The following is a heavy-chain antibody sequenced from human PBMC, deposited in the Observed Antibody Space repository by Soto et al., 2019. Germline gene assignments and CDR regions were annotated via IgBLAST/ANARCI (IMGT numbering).Heavy chain of an antibody. Sequence: QVQLQESGPGLVKPSWTLSLTCAVSSGSISSSSWWRWVRKPPGKGLEWIGEMFHSGSTNYKPSLKSRVTISVDKSKNQFSLKLSFVTAADTAVYFCAGVAGVVTAGGYFAYWGQGTRVTVSS. CDR2: MFHSGST. D-gene: IGHD6-13*01. CDR3: AGVAGVVTAGGYFAY. V-gene: IGHV4-4*02. J-gene: IGHJ4*02. CDR1: SGSISSSSW.